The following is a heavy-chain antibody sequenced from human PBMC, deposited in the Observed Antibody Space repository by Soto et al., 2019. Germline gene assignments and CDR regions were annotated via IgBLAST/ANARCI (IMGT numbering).Heavy chain of an antibody. J-gene: IGHJ4*02. CDR2: IRNKDNNYAT. V-gene: IGHV3-73*01. D-gene: IGHD1-7*01. CDR1: GFTFSESA. CDR3: AKEGGNYPRRGTNFDY. Sequence: GGSLRLSCAASGFTFSESAMHWVRQASGKGLEWVGRIRNKDNNYATAYTASVKGRFTISRDDSKNTVYLQMNSLKIDDTAVYYCAKEGGNYPRRGTNFDYWGQGTMVTVSS.